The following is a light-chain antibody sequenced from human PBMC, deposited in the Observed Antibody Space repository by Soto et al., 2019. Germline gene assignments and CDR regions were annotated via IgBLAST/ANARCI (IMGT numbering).Light chain of an antibody. CDR3: QQRSNWPPIT. Sequence: EIVMTQSPATLSVSPGARAPLSCRASQSVSSNLAWYQQKPGQAPRLLIYDASNRATGIPARFSGSGSGTDFTLTISSLEPEDFAVYYCQQRSNWPPITVGQGTKVDIK. CDR1: QSVSSN. CDR2: DAS. J-gene: IGKJ1*01. V-gene: IGKV3-11*01.